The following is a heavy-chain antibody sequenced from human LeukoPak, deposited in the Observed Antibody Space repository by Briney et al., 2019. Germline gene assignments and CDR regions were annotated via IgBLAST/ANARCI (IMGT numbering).Heavy chain of an antibody. Sequence: GGSLRLSCAASGFTFGTFAMSWVRQAPGKGLQWVAGISGSGGATYYAQSVQGRFSLSRDNSKNILYLQMNSLRVEDTATYYCAKDSFSGYEWWVGSWGQGTLVAVSS. CDR3: AKDSFSGYEWWVGS. CDR2: ISGSGGAT. V-gene: IGHV3-23*01. J-gene: IGHJ5*01. D-gene: IGHD5-12*01. CDR1: GFTFGTFA.